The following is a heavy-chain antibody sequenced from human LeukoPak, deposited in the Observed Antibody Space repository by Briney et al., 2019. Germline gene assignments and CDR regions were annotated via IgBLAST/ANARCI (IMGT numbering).Heavy chain of an antibody. V-gene: IGHV4-59*08. CDR3: ATIAGSSSF. Sequence: SETLSLTCTVSGGSMNAYYRTWFRQPPGKGLEWIGYIYYSGSTNYNPSLKSRLTISVDTSNNQFSLKLSSVTAADTAVYYCATIAGSSSFWGQGTLVTVSS. CDR1: GGSMNAYY. J-gene: IGHJ4*02. D-gene: IGHD6-6*01. CDR2: IYYSGST.